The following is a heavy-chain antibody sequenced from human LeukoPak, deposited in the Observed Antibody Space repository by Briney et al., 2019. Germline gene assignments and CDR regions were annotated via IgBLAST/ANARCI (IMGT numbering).Heavy chain of an antibody. CDR3: ARGVGATFTVFDY. CDR1: GGTFSSYA. Sequence: SVKDSCKASGGTFSSYAISWVRQAPGQGLEWMGRIIPIPSIANYAQKFQGRVTITADKSTSTAYMELNSLRSEDTAVYYCARGVGATFTVFDYWGRGTLVTVSS. J-gene: IGHJ4*02. CDR2: IIPIPSIA. D-gene: IGHD1-26*01. V-gene: IGHV1-69*04.